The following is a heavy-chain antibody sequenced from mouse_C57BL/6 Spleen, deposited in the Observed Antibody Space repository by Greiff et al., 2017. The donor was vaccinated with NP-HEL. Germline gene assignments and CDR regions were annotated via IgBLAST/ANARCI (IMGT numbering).Heavy chain of an antibody. CDR2: IYPSDSET. Sequence: QVQLQQPGAELVRPGSSVQLSCKASGYNFTSYWMDWVKQRPGQGLEWIGNIYPSDSETHYNQKFKDKATLTVDKSSSTAYMQLSSLTSEDAAVDYCTRNYGGFAYWGQGTLVTVSA. CDR3: TRNYGGFAY. CDR1: GYNFTSYW. J-gene: IGHJ3*01. V-gene: IGHV1-61*01. D-gene: IGHD2-4*01.